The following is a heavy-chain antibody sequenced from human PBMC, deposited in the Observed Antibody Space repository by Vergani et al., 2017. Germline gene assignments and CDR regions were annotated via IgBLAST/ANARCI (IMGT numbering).Heavy chain of an antibody. CDR1: GFTFTNFA. CDR2: IWYDGSNK. D-gene: IGHD6-19*01. Sequence: VQLLESGGNLVQPGGSLRLSCAASGFTFTNFAMTWVRQAPGKGLEWVAIIWYDGSNKNYADSVKGRFTISRDNSKNTLYLQMNSLRVEDTAVYYCARDYRSVAGPVYYMDVWGKGTTVTVSS. J-gene: IGHJ6*03. CDR3: ARDYRSVAGPVYYMDV. V-gene: IGHV3-33*08.